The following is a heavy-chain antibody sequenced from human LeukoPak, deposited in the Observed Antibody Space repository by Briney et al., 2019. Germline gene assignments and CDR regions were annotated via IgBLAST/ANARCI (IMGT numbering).Heavy chain of an antibody. CDR3: ARHMTTVVSTMGYYYGMDV. CDR2: IIPIFGTA. CDR1: GGTFSRCA. V-gene: IGHV1-69*13. D-gene: IGHD4-23*01. J-gene: IGHJ6*02. Sequence: SVKVSCKASGGTFSRCALSWVRQAPGQGLEWMGGIIPIFGTADYAQKFQGRVTITADESTSTAYMELSSLKSEDTAVYYCARHMTTVVSTMGYYYGMDVWAKGPRSPSP.